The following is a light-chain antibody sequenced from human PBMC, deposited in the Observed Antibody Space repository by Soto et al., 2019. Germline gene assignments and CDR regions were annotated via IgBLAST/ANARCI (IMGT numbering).Light chain of an antibody. Sequence: EIVLTQSPGTLSLSPGERATLSCRASQSVSSSYLAWYQQKPGQAPRLLIYGASSRATGIPDRFSGSGSGTDFTLTIGRLEPEDFATYYCQQSYSTPWTFGQGTKVEIK. V-gene: IGKV3-20*01. CDR2: GAS. CDR3: QQSYSTPWT. J-gene: IGKJ1*01. CDR1: QSVSSSY.